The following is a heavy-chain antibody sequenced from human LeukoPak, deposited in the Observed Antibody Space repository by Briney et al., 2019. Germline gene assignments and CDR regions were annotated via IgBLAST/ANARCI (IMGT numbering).Heavy chain of an antibody. CDR3: ARNSIVGATKSYFDY. CDR1: GYNFPTYW. CDR2: IYPGDSDT. D-gene: IGHD1-26*01. J-gene: IGHJ4*02. V-gene: IGHV5-51*01. Sequence: GEPLRISCKGSGYNFPTYWIAWVRQIPGKGLGWMGIIYPGDSDTRYSPSFQGQVTISAEKSTSTAYLQWSSLKASDTAMYYCARNSIVGATKSYFDYWGQGTLVTVSS.